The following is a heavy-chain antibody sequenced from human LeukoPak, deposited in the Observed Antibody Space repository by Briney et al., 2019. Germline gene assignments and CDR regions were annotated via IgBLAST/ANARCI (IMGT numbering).Heavy chain of an antibody. CDR3: ARDYGDY. CDR1: GFTFSSYS. D-gene: IGHD3-16*01. V-gene: IGHV3-48*01. Sequence: RPGGSLRLSCAASGFTFSSYSMSWVRQDPGKGLECVSYISSISGNIYYADSVKGRFTISRVNAKNSLYLQINSVRAEHPSVYYRARDYGDYWGQGTLVTVSS. CDR2: ISSISGNI. J-gene: IGHJ4*02.